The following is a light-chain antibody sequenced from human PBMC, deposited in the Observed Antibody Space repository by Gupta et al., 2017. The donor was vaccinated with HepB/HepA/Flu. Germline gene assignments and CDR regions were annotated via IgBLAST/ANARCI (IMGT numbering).Light chain of an antibody. J-gene: IGKJ1*01. CDR1: QPVSDC. V-gene: IGKV1-5*03. Sequence: DIQITQSPSTVTASGGDRVTITCRATQPVSDCLALYQEKPGKAPKLLIYKASSLESGVPSRFSGGGCGTEFTLTINSRQPDDFATYYCLQYNSHSPWTFGQGTKVEIK. CDR3: LQYNSHSPWT. CDR2: KAS.